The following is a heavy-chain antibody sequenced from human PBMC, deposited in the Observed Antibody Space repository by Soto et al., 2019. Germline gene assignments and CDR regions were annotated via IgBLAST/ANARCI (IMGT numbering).Heavy chain of an antibody. CDR2: ISSSSSTI. D-gene: IGHD6-19*01. J-gene: IGHJ4*02. V-gene: IGHV3-48*01. Sequence: PGGSLRLSCAASGFTFSSYSMNWVRQAPGKGLEWVSYISSSSSTIYYADSVKGRFTISRDNAKNSLYLQMNSLRAEDTAVYYCARDVARGWYHFDYWGQGTLVTVSS. CDR1: GFTFSSYS. CDR3: ARDVARGWYHFDY.